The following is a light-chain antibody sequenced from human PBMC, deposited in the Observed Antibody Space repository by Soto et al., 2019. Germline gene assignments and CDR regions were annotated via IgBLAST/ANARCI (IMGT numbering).Light chain of an antibody. J-gene: IGKJ2*01. CDR2: WAS. CDR1: QSVLYDRNNKNY. CDR3: QQYYNSPYT. V-gene: IGKV4-1*01. Sequence: DFVMTQSPDSLAVSLGERATINCKSSQSVLYDRNNKNYLAWYQQKPGQPPKLLIYWASTRESGVPDRFSGSGSETDFTLTIRSLQAEDVAVYFCQQYYNSPYTFGQGTKLEIK.